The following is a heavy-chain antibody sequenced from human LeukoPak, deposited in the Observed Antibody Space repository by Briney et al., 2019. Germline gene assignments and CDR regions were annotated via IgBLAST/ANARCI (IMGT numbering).Heavy chain of an antibody. D-gene: IGHD3-10*01. CDR1: GFTFSSYG. CDR2: ISYDGSNK. J-gene: IGHJ5*02. CDR3: AKNPGSYYVDP. Sequence: PGRSLRLSRAASGFTFSSYGMHWVRQAPGKGLEWVAVISYDGSNKYYADSVKGRFTISRDNSKNTLYLQMNSLRAEDTAVYYCAKNPGSYYVDPWGQGTLVTVSS. V-gene: IGHV3-30*18.